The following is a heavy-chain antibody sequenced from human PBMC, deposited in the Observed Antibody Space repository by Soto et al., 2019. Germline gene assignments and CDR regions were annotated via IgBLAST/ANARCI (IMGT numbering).Heavy chain of an antibody. V-gene: IGHV4-31*03. Sequence: QLHLQESGPGLVEPSQTPFLTCTVSGVSISSPPHNWSWFRQYPGKGLEWIGFIHYSGTTYYNPSLKSRVAISVDTSRNDYSLGMSSVTAADTAVYYCTTGGDASKTGYWRQGTMVTVS. CDR3: TTGGDASKTGY. CDR2: IHYSGTT. J-gene: IGHJ4*02. CDR1: GVSISSPPHN. D-gene: IGHD1-1*01.